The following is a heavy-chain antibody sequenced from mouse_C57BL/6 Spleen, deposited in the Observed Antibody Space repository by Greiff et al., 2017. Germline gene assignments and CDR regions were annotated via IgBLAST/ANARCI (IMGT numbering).Heavy chain of an antibody. J-gene: IGHJ2*01. V-gene: IGHV1-69*01. CDR3: ARTHDGYWEFDY. D-gene: IGHD2-3*01. Sequence: VQLQQPGAELVMPGASVKLSCKASGYTFTSYWMHWVKQRPGQGLEWIGEIDPSDSYTNYNQKFKGKSTLTVDKSSSTAYMQLSSLTSEDSAVYYCARTHDGYWEFDYWGQGTTLTGSS. CDR2: IDPSDSYT. CDR1: GYTFTSYW.